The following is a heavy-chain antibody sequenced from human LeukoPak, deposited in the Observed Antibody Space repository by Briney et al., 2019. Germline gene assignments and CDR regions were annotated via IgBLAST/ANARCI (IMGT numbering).Heavy chain of an antibody. J-gene: IGHJ4*02. CDR1: GFTFSSSA. D-gene: IGHD3-22*01. Sequence: GGSLRLSCAASGFTFSSSAMSWVRQVPGKGLEWVSGISASGGSTSYADSVRGRFTISRDNSKNTLYVQMNSLRDEDTAVYYCASRFWYDSSGYGYWGQGTLVTVSS. V-gene: IGHV3-23*01. CDR3: ASRFWYDSSGYGY. CDR2: ISASGGST.